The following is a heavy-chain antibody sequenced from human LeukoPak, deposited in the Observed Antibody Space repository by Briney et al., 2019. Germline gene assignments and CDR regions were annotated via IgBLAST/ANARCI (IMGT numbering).Heavy chain of an antibody. CDR2: ISSSGSTI. CDR3: PRDSSGYPGY. V-gene: IGHV3-48*03. D-gene: IGHD3-22*01. Sequence: GGSLRLSCAASGFTFSSYEMNWVRQAPGKGLEWVSYISSSGSTIYYADSVKGRFTISRDNAKNSLYLQMNSLRAEDTAVYYCPRDSSGYPGYWGQGTLVTVSS. J-gene: IGHJ4*02. CDR1: GFTFSSYE.